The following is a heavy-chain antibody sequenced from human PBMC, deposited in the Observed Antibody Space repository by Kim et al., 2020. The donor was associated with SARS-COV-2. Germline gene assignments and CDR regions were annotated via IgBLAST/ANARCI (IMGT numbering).Heavy chain of an antibody. V-gene: IGHV1-69*13. Sequence: ASVKVSCKASGVTFSSHAISWVRQAPGQGLEWMGGIIPMFGTPHYAQKFRDRVTISADESTTTVYLEVSSLISDDTAVYYCARDSGSSYYYSYHYGVDV. D-gene: IGHD3-3*01. J-gene: IGHJ6*01. CDR3: ARDSGSSYYYSYHYGVDV. CDR2: IIPMFGTP. CDR1: GVTFSSHA.